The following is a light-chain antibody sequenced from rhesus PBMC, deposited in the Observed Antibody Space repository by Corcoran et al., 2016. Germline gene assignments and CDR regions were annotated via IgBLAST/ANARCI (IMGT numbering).Light chain of an antibody. Sequence: EIVMTQSPATLALSPGERATLSCRASQSVSSYLAWYQQKPGQAPRLLIYGASSLATGIPDRFRGSGSGTEFTLTISSLEPEDVGVYFCLQSSNWPLTFGGGTKVEIK. V-gene: IGKV3-24*04. CDR1: QSVSSY. CDR2: GAS. J-gene: IGKJ4*01. CDR3: LQSSNWPLT.